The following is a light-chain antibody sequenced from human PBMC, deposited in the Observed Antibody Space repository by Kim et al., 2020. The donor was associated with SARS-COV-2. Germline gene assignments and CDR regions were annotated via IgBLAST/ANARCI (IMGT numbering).Light chain of an antibody. CDR3: CSYAGSSTHVV. Sequence: HSITISCTGTSSDVGSYNRVSWYQQHPGKAPKLMIYEVSKRPSGVSNRFSGSKSGNTASLTISGLQAEDEADYYCCSYAGSSTHVVFGGGTQLTVL. V-gene: IGLV2-23*02. CDR1: SSDVGSYNR. J-gene: IGLJ2*01. CDR2: EVS.